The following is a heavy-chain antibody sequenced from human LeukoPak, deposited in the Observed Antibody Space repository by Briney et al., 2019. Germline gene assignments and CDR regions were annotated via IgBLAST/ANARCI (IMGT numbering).Heavy chain of an antibody. CDR3: ARGGLTIAEATTSWYLDY. Sequence: TGRSLRLSCAASGFTFSTYGMHWVRQAQGKGLEWGALIWYDGSNENYADSVKGRFTISRDNSRNTLYLQMNSLRGEDTAVYYCARGGLTIAEATTSWYLDYWGQGTLVTVSS. J-gene: IGHJ4*02. CDR1: GFTFSTYG. V-gene: IGHV3-33*01. CDR2: IWYDGSNE. D-gene: IGHD1-26*01.